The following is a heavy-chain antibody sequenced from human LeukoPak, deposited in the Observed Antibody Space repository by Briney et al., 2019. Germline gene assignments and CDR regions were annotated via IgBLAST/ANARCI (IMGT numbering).Heavy chain of an antibody. J-gene: IGHJ3*02. D-gene: IGHD3-10*01. Sequence: GGSLRLSCAASGFTFSSYAMSWVRQAPGKGLEWVSAISGSGGSTYYADSVKGRFTISRDNSKNTLYLQMNSLRAEDTAVYYCAKKILWFGEIIDAFDIWGQGTMVTVSS. V-gene: IGHV3-23*01. CDR1: GFTFSSYA. CDR3: AKKILWFGEIIDAFDI. CDR2: ISGSGGST.